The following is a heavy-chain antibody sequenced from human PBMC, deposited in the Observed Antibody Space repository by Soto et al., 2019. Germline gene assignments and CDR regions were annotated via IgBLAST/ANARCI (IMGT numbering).Heavy chain of an antibody. CDR1: GSTFTSYG. CDR2: ISAYNGNT. J-gene: IGHJ4*02. V-gene: IGHV1-18*04. Sequence: VASVKVSCKASGSTFTSYGISWVRQAPGQGLEWMGWISAYNGNTNYAQKLQGRVTMTTDTSTSTAYMELRSLRSDDTAVYYCARDPGRYCSSTSCYSPYFDYWGQGTLVTVSS. D-gene: IGHD2-2*02. CDR3: ARDPGRYCSSTSCYSPYFDY.